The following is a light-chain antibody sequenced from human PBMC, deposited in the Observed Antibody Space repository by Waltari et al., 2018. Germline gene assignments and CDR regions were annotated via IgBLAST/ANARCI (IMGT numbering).Light chain of an antibody. CDR2: KNN. V-gene: IGLV1-47*01. CDR1: SSNIERNY. Sequence: QSVLTQPPSASGTPGQRVTISCSGSSSNIERNYVYWYPQFPGTAPKVLMFKNNQRPSGVSDRFSASTSGASASLAISGLRSDDEADYYCGTWDDSLSRPVFGGGTKLTVL. J-gene: IGLJ3*02. CDR3: GTWDDSLSRPV.